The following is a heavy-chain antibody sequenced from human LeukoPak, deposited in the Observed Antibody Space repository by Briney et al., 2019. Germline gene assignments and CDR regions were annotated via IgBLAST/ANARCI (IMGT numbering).Heavy chain of an antibody. CDR3: ARWFGSGSYYYYYMDV. J-gene: IGHJ6*03. D-gene: IGHD3-10*01. CDR1: GYTFTSYG. CDR2: ISAYNGNT. V-gene: IGHV1-18*01. Sequence: ASVKVSCKASGYTFTSYGISWVRQAPGQGLEWMGWISAYNGNTNYAQKLQGRVTMTTDTSTSTAYMKLRSLRSDDTAVYYCARWFGSGSYYYYYMDVWGKGTTVTVSS.